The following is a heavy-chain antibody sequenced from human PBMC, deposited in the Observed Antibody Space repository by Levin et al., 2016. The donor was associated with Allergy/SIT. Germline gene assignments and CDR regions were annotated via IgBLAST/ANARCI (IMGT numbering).Heavy chain of an antibody. CDR2: INPNSGGT. V-gene: IGHV1-2*02. CDR3: ARDSPYCGGDCYSGVGDY. J-gene: IGHJ4*02. Sequence: ASVKVSCKASGYTFTGYYMHWVRQAPGQGLEWMGWINPNSGGTNYAQKFQGRVTMTRDTSISTAYMELSRLRSDDTAVYYCARDSPYCGGDCYSGVGDYWGQGTLVTVSS. CDR1: GYTFTGYY. D-gene: IGHD2-21*02.